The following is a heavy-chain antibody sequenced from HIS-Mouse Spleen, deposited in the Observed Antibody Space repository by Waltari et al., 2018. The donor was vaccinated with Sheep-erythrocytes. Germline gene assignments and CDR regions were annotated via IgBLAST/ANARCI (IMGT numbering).Heavy chain of an antibody. D-gene: IGHD3-10*01. CDR1: GYTLTELS. CDR2: FDPEDGET. CDR3: ATRHYYGSGSYYNVDY. Sequence: QVQLVQSGAEVKKPGASVKVSCKVSGYTLTELSMHWVRQAPGKGLEWMGGFDPEDGETSYAQKFQGRVTMTEDTSTDTAYMELSSLRSEDTAVYYCATRHYYGSGSYYNVDYWGQGTLVTVSS. V-gene: IGHV1-24*01. J-gene: IGHJ4*02.